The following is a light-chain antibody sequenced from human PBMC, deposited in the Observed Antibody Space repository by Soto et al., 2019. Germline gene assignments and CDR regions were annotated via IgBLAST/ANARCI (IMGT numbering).Light chain of an antibody. CDR3: QQASSFPLT. CDR2: AAS. Sequence: IQITQSPASVSASIGDTVTITCRASQLISSWLAWYQQKPGKAPKLVFYAASNLQSGVPSRFSGSESGTDFTLTISILQPDDFATYYFQQASSFPLTFGGGTKVDIK. CDR1: QLISSW. J-gene: IGKJ4*01. V-gene: IGKV1-12*01.